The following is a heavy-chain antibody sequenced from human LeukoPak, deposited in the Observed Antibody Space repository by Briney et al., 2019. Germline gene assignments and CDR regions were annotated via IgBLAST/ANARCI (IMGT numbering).Heavy chain of an antibody. Sequence: PGGSLRLSCSASGFTFSSYAKHWVRQAPGKGLEYVSAISSNGGSTYYADSVKGRFTISRDNSKNTLYLQMSSLRAEDTAVYYCVKDDILTGFDYWGQGTLVTVSS. V-gene: IGHV3-64D*06. D-gene: IGHD3-9*01. CDR1: GFTFSSYA. CDR3: VKDDILTGFDY. J-gene: IGHJ4*02. CDR2: ISSNGGST.